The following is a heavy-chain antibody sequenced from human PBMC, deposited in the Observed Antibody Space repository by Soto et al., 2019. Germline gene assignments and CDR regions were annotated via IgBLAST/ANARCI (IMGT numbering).Heavy chain of an antibody. CDR2: IWYDGSNK. Sequence: QVQLVESGGGVVQPGRSLRLSCAASGFTFSSYGMHWVRQAPGKGLEWVAVIWYDGSNKYYADSVKGRFTISRDNSKNTLYLQMNSLRAEDTAVYYCAREFDSSGYYYPDYWGQGTLVTVSS. V-gene: IGHV3-33*01. J-gene: IGHJ4*02. D-gene: IGHD3-22*01. CDR3: AREFDSSGYYYPDY. CDR1: GFTFSSYG.